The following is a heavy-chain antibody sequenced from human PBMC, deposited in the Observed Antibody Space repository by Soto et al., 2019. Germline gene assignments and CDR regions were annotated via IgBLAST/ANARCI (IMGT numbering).Heavy chain of an antibody. J-gene: IGHJ3*02. Sequence: QVQLVESGGGVVKPGSSLRLSCATSGFTFSSDAMHWVRQAPGKGLEWVAAIWSDGSNKYYGDSVKGRFTISRDNSKNTLYLQMNSLRAEDTAVYYCARPNSGDAFDIWGQGTMVTVSS. CDR1: GFTFSSDA. D-gene: IGHD1-26*01. V-gene: IGHV3-33*01. CDR2: IWSDGSNK. CDR3: ARPNSGDAFDI.